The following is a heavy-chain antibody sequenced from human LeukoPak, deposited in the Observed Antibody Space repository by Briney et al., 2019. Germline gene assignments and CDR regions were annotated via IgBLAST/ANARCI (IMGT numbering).Heavy chain of an antibody. V-gene: IGHV4-61*02. CDR3: ARSKRVAARPFDY. Sequence: ASQTLSLTCTVSGGSISSGSYYWSWIRQPAGKGLEWIGRIYTSGSTNYNPSLKSRVTISVDTSKNQFSLKLSSVTAADTAVYYCARSKRVAARPFDYWGQGTLVTVSS. D-gene: IGHD6-6*01. J-gene: IGHJ4*02. CDR1: GGSISSGSYY. CDR2: IYTSGST.